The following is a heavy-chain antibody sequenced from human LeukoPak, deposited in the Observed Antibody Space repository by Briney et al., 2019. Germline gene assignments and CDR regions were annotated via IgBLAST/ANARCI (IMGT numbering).Heavy chain of an antibody. V-gene: IGHV4-59*01. J-gene: IGHJ3*02. CDR2: IYYSGST. CDR3: ARHLSYSSGSDAFDI. Sequence: SETLSLTCTVSGGSISIDYWSWIRQPPGKGLEWIGYIYYSGSTNYNPSLKSRVTISGDTSKNQFSLKLSSVTAADTAVYYCARHLSYSSGSDAFDIWGQGTMVTVSS. D-gene: IGHD6-19*01. CDR1: GGSISIDY.